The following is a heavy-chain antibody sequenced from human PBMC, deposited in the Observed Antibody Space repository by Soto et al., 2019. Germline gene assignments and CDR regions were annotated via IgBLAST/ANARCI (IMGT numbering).Heavy chain of an antibody. CDR3: ARLLAARPPYYYYYYGMDV. Sequence: PAASVKVSCKASGYTFTSYDINWVRQATGQGLEWMGWMNPNSGNTGYAQKFQGRVTMTRNTSISTAYMELSSLRSEDTAVYYCARLLAARPPYYYYYYGMDVWGQGTTVTVSS. CDR2: MNPNSGNT. V-gene: IGHV1-8*01. D-gene: IGHD6-6*01. J-gene: IGHJ6*02. CDR1: GYTFTSYD.